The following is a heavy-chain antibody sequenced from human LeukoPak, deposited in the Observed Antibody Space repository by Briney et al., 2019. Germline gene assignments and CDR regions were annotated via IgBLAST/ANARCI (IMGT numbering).Heavy chain of an antibody. Sequence: PGGSLRLSCSASGFTFSSYAMHWVRQAPGKGLEYVSAISSNGGSTYYADSVKGRFTISRDNSKNTLYLQMSSLRAEDTAVYYCVKLGLNVVVPAAMINWGQGTLVTVSS. J-gene: IGHJ4*02. D-gene: IGHD2-2*01. V-gene: IGHV3-64D*09. CDR3: VKLGLNVVVPAAMIN. CDR2: ISSNGGST. CDR1: GFTFSSYA.